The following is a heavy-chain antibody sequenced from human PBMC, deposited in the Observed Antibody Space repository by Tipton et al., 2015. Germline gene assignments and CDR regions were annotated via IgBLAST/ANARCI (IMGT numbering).Heavy chain of an antibody. CDR2: ISDSGGRT. Sequence: SLRLSCAASGFNFGSYGMNWVRQGPGKGLEWVSGISDSGGRTYSADSVKGRFTISRDNSKNRLYLQMNSVRAEDTAVYYCAKDGQIDYWGQGTMVTVSS. J-gene: IGHJ4*02. V-gene: IGHV3-23*01. CDR3: AKDGQIDY. D-gene: IGHD3/OR15-3a*01. CDR1: GFNFGSYG.